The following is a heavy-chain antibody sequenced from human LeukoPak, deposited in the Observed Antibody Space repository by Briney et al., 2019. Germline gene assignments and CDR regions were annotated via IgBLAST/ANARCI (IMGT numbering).Heavy chain of an antibody. CDR1: GGSISSYY. D-gene: IGHD3-22*01. J-gene: IGHJ4*02. CDR3: AQIRPSTYYDSSGSFDY. V-gene: IGHV4-59*08. CDR2: IYYSRST. Sequence: SQTLSLTCTVSGGSISSYYWSWIRQPPGKGLEWFGYIYYSRSTNYNPSLKSRVTISVDTSKNQFSLKLSSMTAADTAVYYCAQIRPSTYYDSSGSFDYWGQGTLVTVSS.